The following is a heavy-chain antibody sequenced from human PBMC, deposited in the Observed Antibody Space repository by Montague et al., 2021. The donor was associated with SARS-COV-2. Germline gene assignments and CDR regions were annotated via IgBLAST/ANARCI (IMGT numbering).Heavy chain of an antibody. D-gene: IGHD5-12*01. CDR2: IYNSGTT. J-gene: IGHJ5*02. V-gene: IGHV4-31*03. Sequence: TRSLTCTVSGGSINSGGYYWNWVRQHPGKGLEWIGYIYNSGTTSYSPSLRSRVTISLDTSKNLFSLKVRSVSAADTAVYYCARTVVYSGFDYSWFDPWGQGILVTVSS. CDR3: ARTVVYSGFDYSWFDP. CDR1: GGSINSGGYY.